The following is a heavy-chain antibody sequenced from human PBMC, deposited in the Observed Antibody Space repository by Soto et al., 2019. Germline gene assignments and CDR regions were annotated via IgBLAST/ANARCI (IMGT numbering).Heavy chain of an antibody. Sequence: QVTLKESGPVLVNPTEPLTLTCTVSGFSLSNARMGVSWIRQPPGKALEWLAHIFSNDEKSYSTSLKSRLTISKDTSKSQVVLTMTNMDPVDTATYYCARIPNYYDSSGYYYRPWGQGTLVTVSS. D-gene: IGHD3-22*01. CDR3: ARIPNYYDSSGYYYRP. V-gene: IGHV2-26*01. CDR1: GFSLSNARMG. J-gene: IGHJ5*02. CDR2: IFSNDEK.